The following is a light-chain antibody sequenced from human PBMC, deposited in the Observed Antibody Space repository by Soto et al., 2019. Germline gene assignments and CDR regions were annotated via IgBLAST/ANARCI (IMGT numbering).Light chain of an antibody. V-gene: IGKV1-5*03. CDR1: QTISSW. Sequence: IQMTQSPSTLSGSVGASVTIPCRASQTISSWLAWYQQKPGKDPNLLIYKASTLKSGVPSRFSRSGSGTEFNLTISSLQTDDFATYECQHYNSYSEAFGQGTKVDIK. J-gene: IGKJ1*01. CDR2: KAS. CDR3: QHYNSYSEA.